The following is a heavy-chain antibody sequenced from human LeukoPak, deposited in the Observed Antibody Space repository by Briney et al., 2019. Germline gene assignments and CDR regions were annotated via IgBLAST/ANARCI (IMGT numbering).Heavy chain of an antibody. CDR2: IYTSGST. CDR1: GGSISSYY. Sequence: PSETLSLTCTVSGGSISSYYWGWIRQPAGKGLEWIGRIYTSGSTNYNPSLKSRVTMSVDTSKNQFSLKLSSVTAADTAVYYCARTSDGQYYYDSSGYYVFDYWGQGTLVTVSS. V-gene: IGHV4-4*07. J-gene: IGHJ4*02. D-gene: IGHD3-22*01. CDR3: ARTSDGQYYYDSSGYYVFDY.